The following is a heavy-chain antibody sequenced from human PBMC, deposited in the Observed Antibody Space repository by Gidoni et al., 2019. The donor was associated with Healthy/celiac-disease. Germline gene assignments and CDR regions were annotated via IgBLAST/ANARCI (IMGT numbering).Heavy chain of an antibody. Sequence: QVQLVESGGGVVQPGRSLSLSCAASGFTFSSYGMHWVRQAPGKGLEWVAVISYDGSNKYYADSVKGRFTISRDNSKNTLYLQMNSLRAEDTAVYYCANEFGELLSDGMDVWGQGTTVTVSS. D-gene: IGHD3-10*01. CDR2: ISYDGSNK. CDR1: GFTFSSYG. CDR3: ANEFGELLSDGMDV. V-gene: IGHV3-30*18. J-gene: IGHJ6*02.